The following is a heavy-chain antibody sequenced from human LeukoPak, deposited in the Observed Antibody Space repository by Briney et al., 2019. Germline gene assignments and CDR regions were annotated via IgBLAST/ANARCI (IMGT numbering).Heavy chain of an antibody. CDR1: GYTFTSYG. Sequence: ASVKVSCKASGYTFTSYGISWVRQAPGQGLEWMGWISAYNGNTNYAQKLQGRVIMTTDTSTSTAYMELRSLRSDDTAVYYCASLNSSGWYGRYYYYYYMDVWGKGTTVTVSS. D-gene: IGHD6-19*01. CDR2: ISAYNGNT. J-gene: IGHJ6*03. CDR3: ASLNSSGWYGRYYYYYYMDV. V-gene: IGHV1-18*01.